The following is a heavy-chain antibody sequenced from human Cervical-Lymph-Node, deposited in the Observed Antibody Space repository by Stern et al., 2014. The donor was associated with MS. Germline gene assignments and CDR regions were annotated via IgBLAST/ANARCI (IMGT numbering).Heavy chain of an antibody. V-gene: IGHV1-69*01. Sequence: VQLVQSGAEVKKPGSSVKLSCQASGGTFNGYAINWLRQAPGQGLEWMGGIMPIFGTANYAQKFQGRVTITADESTRTSSMQLSSLRSNDTAVYYCARDGRHRDNYGLDVWGQGTTVIVSS. D-gene: IGHD2-15*01. CDR1: GGTFNGYA. J-gene: IGHJ6*02. CDR2: IMPIFGTA. CDR3: ARDGRHRDNYGLDV.